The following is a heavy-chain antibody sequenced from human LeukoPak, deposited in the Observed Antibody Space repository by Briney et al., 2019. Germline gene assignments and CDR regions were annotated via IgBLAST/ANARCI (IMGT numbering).Heavy chain of an antibody. Sequence: PSETLSLTCTVSGGSISSYYWSWIRQPAGKGLEWIGYIYYSGSTYYNPSLKSRVTISVDTSKNQFPLKLSSVTAADTAVYYCARKQWLPQEQTFDIWGQGTMVTVSS. CDR1: GGSISSYY. CDR2: IYYSGST. CDR3: ARKQWLPQEQTFDI. D-gene: IGHD6-19*01. V-gene: IGHV4-59*06. J-gene: IGHJ3*02.